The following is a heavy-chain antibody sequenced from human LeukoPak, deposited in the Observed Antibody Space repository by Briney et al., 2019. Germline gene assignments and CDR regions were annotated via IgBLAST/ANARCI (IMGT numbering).Heavy chain of an antibody. CDR2: ISGSGGST. CDR1: GFTFSSNA. V-gene: IGHV3-23*01. D-gene: IGHD6-19*01. J-gene: IGHJ4*02. CDR3: ARHSSYTSGWPLDY. Sequence: GGSLRLSCAASGFTFSSNAMSWVRQAPGKGLEWVSTISGSGGSTYYADSVKGRFTISRDNSKNTLYLQMNSLRAEDTAVYYCARHSSYTSGWPLDYWGQGTLVTVSS.